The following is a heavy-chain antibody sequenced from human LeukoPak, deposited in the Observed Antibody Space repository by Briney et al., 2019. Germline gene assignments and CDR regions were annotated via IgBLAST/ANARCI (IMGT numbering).Heavy chain of an antibody. D-gene: IGHD3-22*01. CDR3: ARHRDYYDT. CDR1: GASINNNF. CDR2: IYSSGSD. V-gene: IGHV4-59*08. Sequence: SETLSLTCPVSGASINNNFWTWLRQPPGKGLEWIGYIYSSGSDNYNPSLKSRVIISGDTSKNQISLNLTSVTAADTAVYFCARHRDYYDTWGHGSLVTVCS. J-gene: IGHJ4*01.